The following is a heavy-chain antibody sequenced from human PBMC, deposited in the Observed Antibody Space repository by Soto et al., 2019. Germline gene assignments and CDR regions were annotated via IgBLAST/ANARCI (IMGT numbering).Heavy chain of an antibody. Sequence: GGSLRLSCAASGFSLGSYGMHWVRQTPDRGLEWVAVSRFDGTQTRYAESVKGRFTISRDNSKNMLYLQMDSLRAEDTAIYNCARDYTVGAIYSGIYYYAMDVWGRGTPVTVSS. J-gene: IGHJ6*01. CDR2: SRFDGTQT. CDR3: ARDYTVGAIYSGIYYYAMDV. D-gene: IGHD1-26*01. CDR1: GFSLGSYG. V-gene: IGHV3-33*01.